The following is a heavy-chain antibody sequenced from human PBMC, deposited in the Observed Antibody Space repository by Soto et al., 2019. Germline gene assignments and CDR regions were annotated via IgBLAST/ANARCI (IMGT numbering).Heavy chain of an antibody. V-gene: IGHV1-69*01. D-gene: IGHD3-16*02. CDR3: PREGLTVIAGFDH. Sequence: QVQLVQSGAEVKKPGSSVKVSCKASGGTFSIYTISWVRQAPGQGLEWMGGSANSAQKFQGRLTVTADESMSTVYSEWSTLTSEDKAAYYCPREGLTVIAGFDHWGQGTLCSVSS. J-gene: IGHJ5*02. CDR2: GSA. CDR1: GGTFSIYT.